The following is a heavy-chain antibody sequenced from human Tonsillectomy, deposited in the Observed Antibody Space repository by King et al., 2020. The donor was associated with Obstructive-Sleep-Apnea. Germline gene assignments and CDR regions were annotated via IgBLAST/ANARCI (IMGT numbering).Heavy chain of an antibody. CDR1: GGSFSGYY. V-gene: IGHV4-34*01. D-gene: IGHD2-2*01. J-gene: IGHJ4*02. CDR3: ARAKGYCSSTSCNPRGFDY. Sequence: VQLQQWGAGLLKPSETLSLTCAVYGGSFSGYYWSWIRQPPGRGLEWIGEINHSGSTNYNPPLKSRVTISVDTSKNQFSLKLSSVTATDTAVYYCARAKGYCSSTSCNPRGFDYWGQGTLVTVSS. CDR2: INHSGST.